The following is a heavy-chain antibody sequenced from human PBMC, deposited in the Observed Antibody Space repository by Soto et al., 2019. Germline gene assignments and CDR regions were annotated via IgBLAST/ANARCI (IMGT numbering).Heavy chain of an antibody. J-gene: IGHJ6*02. CDR3: ARVHGAAADSYYYYGMDV. V-gene: IGHV4-59*01. CDR2: IYYSGST. D-gene: IGHD6-13*01. Sequence: PSETHSLTSTVSGGSSISYYWSWIRQPTGKGLEWIGYIYYSGSTNYNPSLKSRVTISVDTSKNQFSLKLSSVTAADTAVYYCARVHGAAADSYYYYGMDVWGQGTTVTVSS. CDR1: GGSSISYY.